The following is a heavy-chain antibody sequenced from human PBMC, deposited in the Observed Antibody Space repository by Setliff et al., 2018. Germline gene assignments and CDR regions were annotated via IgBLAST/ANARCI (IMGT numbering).Heavy chain of an antibody. D-gene: IGHD3-10*02. CDR1: GYTFTKNG. V-gene: IGHV1-3*01. CDR2: INAGNGDT. CDR3: ARDVRGVGWPISAMDV. J-gene: IGHJ6*02. Sequence: ASVKVSCKASGYTFTKNGIHWMRQAPGQGHEWMGWINAGNGDTKYSQKFQDRVTITRDTSASTAYMELSSLRSEDTAVYYCARDVRGVGWPISAMDVWGQGTTVTVSS.